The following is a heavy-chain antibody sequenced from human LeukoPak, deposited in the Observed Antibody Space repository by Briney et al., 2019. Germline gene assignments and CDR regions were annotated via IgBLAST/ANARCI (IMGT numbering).Heavy chain of an antibody. D-gene: IGHD2-2*02. CDR2: INTNTGNP. CDR3: ARPGYCSSSSCYTVGNY. Sequence: ASVKVSCKASGYAFTTHGVYWVRQAPGQGLEWMGGINTNTGNPTYAQGFTGRFVFSLDTSVSTAYLQISSLKAEDTAVYYCARPGYCSSSSCYTVGNYWGQGTLVTVSS. J-gene: IGHJ4*02. V-gene: IGHV7-4-1*02. CDR1: GYAFTTHG.